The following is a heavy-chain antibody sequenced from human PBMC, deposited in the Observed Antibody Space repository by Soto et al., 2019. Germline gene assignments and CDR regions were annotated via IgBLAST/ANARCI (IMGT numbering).Heavy chain of an antibody. D-gene: IGHD3-10*01. V-gene: IGHV3-7*03. J-gene: IGHJ4*02. CDR3: VREFAPGSPNYDS. CDR1: GLNFSSNW. Sequence: GGPLRVSCGASGLNFSSNWVNWVRKAPGKGLEWVANIKQDGSEKYYVDSVRGRFTISRDNSKNTLYLQMDSLRTEDTAVYYCVREFAPGSPNYDSWGLGTLVTVSS. CDR2: IKQDGSEK.